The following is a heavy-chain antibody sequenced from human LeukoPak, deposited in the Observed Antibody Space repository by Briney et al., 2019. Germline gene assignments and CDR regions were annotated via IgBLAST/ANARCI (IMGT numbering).Heavy chain of an antibody. V-gene: IGHV3-53*04. CDR3: ASNVYYGSGSYYLLYYYYGMDV. CDR1: GFTVSSNY. Sequence: GGSLRLSCAASGFTVSSNYMSWVRQAPGKGLEWVSVIYSGGSTYYADSVKGRFTISRHNSKNTLYLQMNSLRAEDTAVYYCASNVYYGSGSYYLLYYYYGMDVWGQGTTVTVSS. CDR2: IYSGGST. J-gene: IGHJ6*02. D-gene: IGHD3-10*01.